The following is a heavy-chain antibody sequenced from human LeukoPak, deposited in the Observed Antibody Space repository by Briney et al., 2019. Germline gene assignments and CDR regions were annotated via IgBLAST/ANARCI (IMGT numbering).Heavy chain of an antibody. J-gene: IGHJ6*03. CDR3: ARDGIAVTGDYCYYMDV. Sequence: PGGSLRLSCAASGFTFSSYLMSWVRQAPGKGLEWVANIKQDGSEKYYVDSVKGRFTISRDNAKNSLYLQMNSLRAEDTAVYYCARDGIAVTGDYCYYMDVWGKGTTVTVSS. D-gene: IGHD6-19*01. CDR1: GFTFSSYL. V-gene: IGHV3-7*01. CDR2: IKQDGSEK.